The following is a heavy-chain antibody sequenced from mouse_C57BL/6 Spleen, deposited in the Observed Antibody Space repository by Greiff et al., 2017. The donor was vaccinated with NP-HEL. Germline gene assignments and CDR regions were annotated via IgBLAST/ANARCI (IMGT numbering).Heavy chain of an antibody. CDR1: GYTFTSYT. J-gene: IGHJ4*01. CDR3: APGAMDY. Sequence: QVQLKESGAELARPGASVKMSCKASGYTFTSYTMHWVKQRPGQGLEWIGYINPSSGYTKYNQKFKDKATLTADKSSSTAYMQLSSLTSEDSAVYYCAPGAMDYWGQGTSVTVSS. CDR2: INPSSGYT. V-gene: IGHV1-4*01.